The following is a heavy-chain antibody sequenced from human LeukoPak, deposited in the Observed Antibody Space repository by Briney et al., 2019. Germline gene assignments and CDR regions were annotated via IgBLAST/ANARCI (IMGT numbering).Heavy chain of an antibody. V-gene: IGHV3-33*01. D-gene: IGHD3-22*01. J-gene: IGHJ4*02. CDR3: ARDRARNLYYDSSGWFDY. Sequence: QPGRSLRLSCAASGFTFSSYGMHWVRQAPGKGLGWVAVIWYDGSNKYYADSVKGRFTISRDNSKNTLYLQMNSLRAEDTAVYYCARDRARNLYYDSSGWFDYWGQGTLVTVSS. CDR2: IWYDGSNK. CDR1: GFTFSSYG.